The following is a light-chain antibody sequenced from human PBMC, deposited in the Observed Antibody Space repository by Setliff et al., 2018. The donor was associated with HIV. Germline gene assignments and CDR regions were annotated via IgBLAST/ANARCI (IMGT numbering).Light chain of an antibody. V-gene: IGLV2-23*01. CDR2: QAT. J-gene: IGLJ1*01. CDR1: SSDIGRYNL. Sequence: QSVLTQPASVSGSPGQSITISCTGTSSDIGRYNLVSWYQQYPGKAPKLMIYQATKRPSGVSNRFSGSKSGNTASLTISGLQAEDEADYYCCSNTGSNTSVFGSGTKVTVL. CDR3: CSNTGSNTSV.